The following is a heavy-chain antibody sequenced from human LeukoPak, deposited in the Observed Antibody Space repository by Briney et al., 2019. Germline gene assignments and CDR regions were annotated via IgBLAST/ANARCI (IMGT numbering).Heavy chain of an antibody. Sequence: SQILSLTCTVSGGSISSGGYYWSWIRQHPGKGLEWIGYIYYSGSTYYNPSLKSRVTISVDTSKNQFSLKLSSVTAADTAVYYCARATRKLQYFDYWGQGTLVTVSS. CDR3: ARATRKLQYFDY. CDR2: IYYSGST. J-gene: IGHJ4*02. D-gene: IGHD4-23*01. CDR1: GGSISSGGYY. V-gene: IGHV4-31*03.